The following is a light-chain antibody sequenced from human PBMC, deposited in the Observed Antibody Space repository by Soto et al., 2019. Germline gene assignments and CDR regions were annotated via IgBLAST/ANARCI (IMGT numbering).Light chain of an antibody. CDR3: QQYCCTLST. V-gene: IGKV3-20*01. Sequence: ELVLTQSPGTLSLSPGERATLSCRASQSVSSSYLAWYQQKPGQAPRLLIYGASSRATGIPDRYSGSGSGTAFTLTISRLEPEDFAVYYWQQYCCTLSTCGQGTKVEIK. CDR1: QSVSSSY. J-gene: IGKJ1*01. CDR2: GAS.